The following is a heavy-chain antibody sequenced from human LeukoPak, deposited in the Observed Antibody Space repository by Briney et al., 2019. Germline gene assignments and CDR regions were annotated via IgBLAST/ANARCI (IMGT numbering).Heavy chain of an antibody. D-gene: IGHD3-22*01. CDR1: GGTFSSYA. J-gene: IGHJ4*02. V-gene: IGHV1-69*13. Sequence: SVKVSCKASGGTFSSYAISWVRQAPGQGLGWMGGIIPIFGTANYAQKFQGRVTITADESTSTACMELSSLRSEDTAVYYCARANYYDSSGYPDYWGQGTLVTVSS. CDR3: ARANYYDSSGYPDY. CDR2: IIPIFGTA.